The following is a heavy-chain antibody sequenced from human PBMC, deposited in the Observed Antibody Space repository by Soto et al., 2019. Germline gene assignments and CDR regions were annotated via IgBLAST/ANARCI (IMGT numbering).Heavy chain of an antibody. J-gene: IGHJ3*02. Sequence: WGCLRLSCAASGFTFSSYWMSWVRQAPGKGLEWVANIKQDGSEKYYVDSVKGRFTISRDNAKNSLYLQMNSLRAEDTAVYYCARVDEYSGYEAFDIWGQGTMVTVSS. CDR2: IKQDGSEK. V-gene: IGHV3-7*01. D-gene: IGHD5-12*01. CDR3: ARVDEYSGYEAFDI. CDR1: GFTFSSYW.